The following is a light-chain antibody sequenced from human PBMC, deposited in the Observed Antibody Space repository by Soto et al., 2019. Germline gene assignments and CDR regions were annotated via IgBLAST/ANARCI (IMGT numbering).Light chain of an antibody. CDR2: RAS. CDR1: QGIGNH. CDR3: QKLKTYQWT. J-gene: IGKJ1*01. V-gene: IGKV1-9*01. Sequence: QLTQSPSFLSASVGDRVTITCRASQGIGNHLAWYQQKPGRVNNLLIYRASTLQSGVPSRFSGSGSGTEFTLTINSLQPEEFATYYCQKLKTYQWTFGKGTKVDI.